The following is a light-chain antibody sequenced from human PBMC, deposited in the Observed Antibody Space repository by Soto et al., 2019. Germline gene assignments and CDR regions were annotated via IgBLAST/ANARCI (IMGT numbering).Light chain of an antibody. CDR1: SSDVGAYNL. CDR2: EVS. V-gene: IGLV2-14*01. Sequence: QSVLTQPACVSGSPGQSITISCTGTSSDVGAYNLVSWYQHHPDKAPKLMISEVSNRPSGVSDRFSGSKSGNTASLTISGLQAEDEADYYCASLTTTNFVFGTGTKVTVL. CDR3: ASLTTTNFV. J-gene: IGLJ1*01.